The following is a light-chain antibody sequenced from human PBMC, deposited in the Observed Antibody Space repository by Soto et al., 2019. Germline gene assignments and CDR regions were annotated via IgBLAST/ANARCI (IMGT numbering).Light chain of an antibody. CDR2: DVS. Sequence: QSALTQPASVSGSPGQSITISCTGTSSDVGRYNYVSWYQHHPGKAPRLMIYDVSNRPSGVSNRFSDSKSGNTASLTISGLQAEDEADYYCSSYTTSTTYVFGTGTKLTVL. V-gene: IGLV2-14*01. J-gene: IGLJ1*01. CDR3: SSYTTSTTYV. CDR1: SSDVGRYNY.